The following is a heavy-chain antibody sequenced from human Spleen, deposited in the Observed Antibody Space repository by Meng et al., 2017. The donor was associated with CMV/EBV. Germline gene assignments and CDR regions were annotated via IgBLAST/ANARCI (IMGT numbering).Heavy chain of an antibody. CDR2: LSYSGNP. CDR3: ARFSYYGPGSPHNWFDP. V-gene: IGHV4-31*03. CDR1: GGSINDEGGFY. J-gene: IGHJ5*02. D-gene: IGHD3-10*01. Sequence: SETLSLTCTVSGGSINDEGGFYWSWIRHPPGKGLEWIGHLSYSGNPYYNSSLKSRTTISGETSKNQFSLSLTSVTAADTAVYYCARFSYYGPGSPHNWFDPWGQGILVTVSS.